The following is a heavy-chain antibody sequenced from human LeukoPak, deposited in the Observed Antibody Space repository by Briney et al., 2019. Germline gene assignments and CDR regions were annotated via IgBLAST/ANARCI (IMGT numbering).Heavy chain of an antibody. CDR3: ARARWRIAVAGTGLYY. J-gene: IGHJ4*02. Sequence: ASVKVSCKASGYTFTSYAMHWVRQAPGQRLEWMGWINAGNGNTKYSQKFQGRVTITRDTSASTAYMELSSLRSEDTAVYYCARARWRIAVAGTGLYYWGQGTLVTVSS. D-gene: IGHD6-19*01. CDR1: GYTFTSYA. V-gene: IGHV1-3*01. CDR2: INAGNGNT.